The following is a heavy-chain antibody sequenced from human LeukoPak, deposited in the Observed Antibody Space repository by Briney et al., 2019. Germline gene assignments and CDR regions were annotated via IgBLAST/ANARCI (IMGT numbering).Heavy chain of an antibody. CDR1: GGSFSSYY. J-gene: IGHJ5*02. V-gene: IGHV4-4*07. CDR3: AKEDRLKYWFNP. Sequence: PSETLSLTCAVYGGSFSSYYWSWIRQPAGKGLEWIGRIYTSGITHYNPSLKSRVTISVDTSKNQFYLNLTSVTAADSAVYYCAKEDRLKYWFNPWGQGTLVTVSS. D-gene: IGHD6-6*01. CDR2: IYTSGIT.